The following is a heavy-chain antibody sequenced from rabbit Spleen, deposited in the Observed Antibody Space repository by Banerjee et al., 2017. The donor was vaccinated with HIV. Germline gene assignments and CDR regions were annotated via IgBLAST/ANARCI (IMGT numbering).Heavy chain of an antibody. CDR1: GFTLSSYYM. CDR2: IYAGSSGST. Sequence: QEHLKESGGGLVQPGGSLKLSCTASGFTLSSYYMNWVRQAPGKGLEWIACIYAGSSGSTYYASWAKGRFTISKTSSTTVTLQMTSLTAADTATYFCARDTGSSFSSYGMDLWGQGTLVTVS. CDR3: ARDTGSSFSSYGMDL. J-gene: IGHJ3*01. D-gene: IGHD8-1*01. V-gene: IGHV1S45*01.